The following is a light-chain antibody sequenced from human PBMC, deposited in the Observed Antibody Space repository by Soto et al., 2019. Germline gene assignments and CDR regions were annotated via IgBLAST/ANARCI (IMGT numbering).Light chain of an antibody. CDR2: EVR. CDR3: SSYTSSSTWV. V-gene: IGLV2-14*01. J-gene: IGLJ3*02. CDR1: SSDVGAYNY. Sequence: QSALTQPASVSGSPGQSITISCTGTSSDVGAYNYVSWYQQHPGKAPKLMIYEVRNRPSGVSDRFSGSRSGNTASLTISGLQAEDESDYYCSSYTSSSTWVFGGGTKVPS.